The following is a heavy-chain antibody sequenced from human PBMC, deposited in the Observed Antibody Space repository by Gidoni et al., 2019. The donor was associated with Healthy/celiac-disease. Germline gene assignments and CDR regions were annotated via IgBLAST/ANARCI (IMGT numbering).Heavy chain of an antibody. V-gene: IGHV3-23*01. CDR1: GFNVSSDA. Sequence: EVQLLESGGGLVQPGGSLRLSWAASGFNVSSDAMSWVRQAPGKGLEWVSAISGSGGSTYYADSVKGRFTISRDNSKNTLYLQMNSLRAEDTAVYYCAKGGYYDSSGYYYGWFDPWGQGTLVTVSS. J-gene: IGHJ5*02. CDR2: ISGSGGST. CDR3: AKGGYYDSSGYYYGWFDP. D-gene: IGHD3-22*01.